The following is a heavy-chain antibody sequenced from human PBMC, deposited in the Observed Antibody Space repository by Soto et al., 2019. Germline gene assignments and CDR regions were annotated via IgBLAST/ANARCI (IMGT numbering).Heavy chain of an antibody. D-gene: IGHD2-15*01. CDR2: IYYSGST. CDR1: GGSISSYG. J-gene: IGHJ4*02. CDR3: ARSLPIDCSGGTCYSYYFDY. V-gene: IGHV4-59*01. Sequence: SETLSLTCTVSGGSISSYGWSWIQQPPGKGLEWIGYIYYSGSTNYNPSLKSRVTMSVDTSKSQFSLKLISVTAADTAVYFCARSLPIDCSGGTCYSYYFDYWGQGTLVTVSS.